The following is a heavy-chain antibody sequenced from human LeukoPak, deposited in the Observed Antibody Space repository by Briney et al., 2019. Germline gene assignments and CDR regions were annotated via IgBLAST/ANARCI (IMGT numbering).Heavy chain of an antibody. CDR3: ARGILYYYDSSGYYYDY. V-gene: IGHV4-61*02. D-gene: IGHD3-22*01. Sequence: SETLSLTCTVSGGSISSGSYYWSWIRPPAGQGLEYIGRMYTSGSTNYNPSLKSRVTISVDKSKNNVSLKVGCVTAADTAVYYCARGILYYYDSSGYYYDYWGQGTLVTVSS. CDR1: GGSISSGSYY. CDR2: MYTSGST. J-gene: IGHJ4*02.